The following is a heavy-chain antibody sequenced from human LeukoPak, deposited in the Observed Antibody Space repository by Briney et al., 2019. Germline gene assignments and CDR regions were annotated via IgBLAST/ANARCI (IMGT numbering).Heavy chain of an antibody. CDR3: AKGLPLSGWPRDYYYYYGMDV. CDR1: GFTFDDYA. Sequence: GRSLRLSCAASGFTFDDYAMHWVRQAPGKGLEWVSGISWNSGNIGYADSVKGRFTISRDNAKNSLYLQMNSLRAEGTALYYCAKGLPLSGWPRDYYYYYGMDVWGQGTTVTVSS. J-gene: IGHJ6*02. CDR2: ISWNSGNI. D-gene: IGHD6-19*01. V-gene: IGHV3-9*01.